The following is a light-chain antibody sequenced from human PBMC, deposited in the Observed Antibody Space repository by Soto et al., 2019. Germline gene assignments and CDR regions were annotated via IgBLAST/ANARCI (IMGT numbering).Light chain of an antibody. Sequence: DIQMTQSPSSLSASVGDRVTITCRSSQVIISYVSWYQQRPGQAPKLLVIGASTLRTGVPSRFSASGSGTDSPSSFPIRKPKVFESNYCQRPKVVPTPFGRGTK. J-gene: IGKJ3*01. CDR2: GAS. CDR3: QRPKVVPTP. V-gene: IGKV1-39*01. CDR1: QVIISY.